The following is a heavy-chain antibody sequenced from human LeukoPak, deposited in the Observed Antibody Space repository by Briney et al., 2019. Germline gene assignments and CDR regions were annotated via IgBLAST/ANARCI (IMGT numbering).Heavy chain of an antibody. CDR3: ARNPYDYVWGSYLPTY. D-gene: IGHD3-16*02. J-gene: IGHJ4*02. Sequence: GGSLRLSCAASGFTFSSYGMHWVRQAPGKGLEWVAVIWYDGSNKYYADSVKGRFTNSRDNSKNTLYLQMNSLRAEDTAVYYCARNPYDYVWGSYLPTYWGQGTLVTVSS. CDR2: IWYDGSNK. V-gene: IGHV3-33*01. CDR1: GFTFSSYG.